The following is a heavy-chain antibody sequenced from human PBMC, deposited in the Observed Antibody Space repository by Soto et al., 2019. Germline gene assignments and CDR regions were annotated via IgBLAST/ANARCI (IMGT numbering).Heavy chain of an antibody. D-gene: IGHD5-12*01. J-gene: IGHJ4*02. Sequence: QVQLVQSGAEVKKRGASVKVSCKASGYTFTGYYMHWVRQAPGQGREWMGWINPNSGGTNYAQKFQGRVTMTRDTSISTAYMELSRLRSDDTAVYYCARDRPYSGYDYFDYWGQGTLVTVSS. CDR3: ARDRPYSGYDYFDY. CDR1: GYTFTGYY. CDR2: INPNSGGT. V-gene: IGHV1-2*02.